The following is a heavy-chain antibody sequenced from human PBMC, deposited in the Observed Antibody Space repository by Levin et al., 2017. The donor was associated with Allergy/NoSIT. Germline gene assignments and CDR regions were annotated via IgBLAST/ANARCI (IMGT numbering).Heavy chain of an antibody. CDR2: INSDGSDT. D-gene: IGHD3-10*01. CDR1: GFPFSTFR. J-gene: IGHJ6*02. V-gene: IGHV3-74*01. Sequence: LSLTCAASGFPFSTFRMHWVRQAPGKGLVWVSLINSDGSDTNYADSVKGRFTITRENAKNTLSLQMDSLRAEDTAVYYCARDGGGLAVWGQGTTVTVSS. CDR3: ARDGGGLAV.